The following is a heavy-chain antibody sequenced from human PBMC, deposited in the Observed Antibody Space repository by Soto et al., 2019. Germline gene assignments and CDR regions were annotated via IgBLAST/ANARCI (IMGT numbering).Heavy chain of an antibody. CDR3: AKDRDSGDIVVVPAATGY. Sequence: GGSLRLSCAASGFTFSSYAMSWVRQAPGKGLEWVSAISGSGGSTYYADSVKGRFTISRDNSKNTLYLQMNSLRAEDTAVYYCAKDRDSGDIVVVPAATGYWGQGTLVTVSS. J-gene: IGHJ4*02. CDR1: GFTFSSYA. D-gene: IGHD2-2*01. V-gene: IGHV3-23*01. CDR2: ISGSGGST.